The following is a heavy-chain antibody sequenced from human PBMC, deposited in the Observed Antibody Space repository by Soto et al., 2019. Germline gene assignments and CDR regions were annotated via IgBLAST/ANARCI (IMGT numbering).Heavy chain of an antibody. CDR2: ISGSGGST. V-gene: IGHV3-23*01. CDR3: AKTVAVYDSSGYLALAYYYYGMDV. J-gene: IGHJ6*02. Sequence: GGSLRLSCAASGFTFSSYAMSWVRQAPGKGLEWVSAISGSGGSTYYADSVKGRFTISRDNSKNTLYLQMNSLRAEDTAVYYFAKTVAVYDSSGYLALAYYYYGMDVWGQGT. D-gene: IGHD3-22*01. CDR1: GFTFSSYA.